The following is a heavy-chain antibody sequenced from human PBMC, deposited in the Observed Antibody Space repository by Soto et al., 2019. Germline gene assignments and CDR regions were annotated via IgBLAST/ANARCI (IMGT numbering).Heavy chain of an antibody. J-gene: IGHJ6*03. D-gene: IGHD3-10*01. CDR1: GYTFTSYA. V-gene: IGHV1-3*01. Sequence: GASVKVSCKASGYTFTSYAMHWVRQAPGQRLEWMGWINAGNGNTKYSQKFQGRVTITRDTSASTAYMELSSLRSEDTAVYYCASYNGSGRFYYYYYMAVWGKGTTVTVSS. CDR3: ASYNGSGRFYYYYYMAV. CDR2: INAGNGNT.